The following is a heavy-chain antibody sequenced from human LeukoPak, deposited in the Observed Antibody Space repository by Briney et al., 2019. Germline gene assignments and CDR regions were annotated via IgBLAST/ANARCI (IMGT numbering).Heavy chain of an antibody. D-gene: IGHD1-1*01. J-gene: IGHJ5*02. CDR1: GGSISSGGYY. V-gene: IGHV4-31*03. CDR3: ARLTTGTTKRFDP. Sequence: PSQTLSLTCTVSGGSISSGGYYWSWLRQHPGKGLEWIGYIYYSGSTYYNPSLKSRVTISVDTSKNQFSLKLSSVTAADTAVYYCARLTTGTTKRFDPWGQGTLVTVSS. CDR2: IYYSGST.